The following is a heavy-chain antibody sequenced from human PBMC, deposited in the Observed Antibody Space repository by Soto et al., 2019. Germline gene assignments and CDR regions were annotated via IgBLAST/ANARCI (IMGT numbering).Heavy chain of an antibody. CDR1: GYTFSSYG. J-gene: IGHJ4*02. CDR3: ARDSPPVDY. Sequence: QVQLVQSGAEVKKPGASVKVSCKASGYTFSSYGISWVRQAPGQGLEWMGWISAYNGNTKYAQKIQGRVTMTTDTSTSKIYMELRSLRSEDTAVYYCARDSPPVDYWGQGTMVTVSS. CDR2: ISAYNGNT. V-gene: IGHV1-18*01.